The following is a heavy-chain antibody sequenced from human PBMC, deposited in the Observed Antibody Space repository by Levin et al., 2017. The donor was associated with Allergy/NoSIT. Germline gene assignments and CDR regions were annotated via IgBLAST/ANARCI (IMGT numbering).Heavy chain of an antibody. D-gene: IGHD3-22*01. V-gene: IGHV3-74*01. Sequence: GGSLRLSCAASGFTFSSYWMHWVRQAPGKGLVWVSRINSDGSSTSYADSVKGRFTISRDNAKNTLYLQMNSLRAEDTAVYYCARDGVYDSSGYDYYYYGMDVWGQGTTVTVSS. CDR2: INSDGSST. J-gene: IGHJ6*02. CDR1: GFTFSSYW. CDR3: ARDGVYDSSGYDYYYYGMDV.